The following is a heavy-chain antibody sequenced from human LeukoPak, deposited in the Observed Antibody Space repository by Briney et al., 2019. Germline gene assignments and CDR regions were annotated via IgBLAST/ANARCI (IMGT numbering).Heavy chain of an antibody. CDR2: ISTNGGST. V-gene: IGHV3-64D*06. Sequence: PGGSLRHSCSASGFTFSRYLMHWVRQAPGKGLEYVSAISTNGGSTYYADSVKGRFTISRDNSKNTLYLQMSSLRTEDTAVYYCVKDANYCDSSCFYYYWGQGRLVTVSS. CDR3: VKDANYCDSSCFYYY. J-gene: IGHJ4*02. D-gene: IGHD3-22*01. CDR1: GFTFSRYL.